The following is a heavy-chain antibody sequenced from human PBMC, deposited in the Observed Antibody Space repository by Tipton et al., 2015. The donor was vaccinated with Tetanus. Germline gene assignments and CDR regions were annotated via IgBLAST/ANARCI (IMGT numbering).Heavy chain of an antibody. CDR2: VYYSGST. V-gene: IGHV4-31*03. Sequence: LRLSCTVSGGSISSGGFFWNWIRQFPGKGLEWIGYVYYSGSTFYNPSLKSRVTISVDTSKNQFSLKLSSVTAADTAVYYCARGTGDYWGQGALVIVSS. CDR1: GGSISSGGFF. CDR3: ARGTGDY. J-gene: IGHJ4*02. D-gene: IGHD1-14*01.